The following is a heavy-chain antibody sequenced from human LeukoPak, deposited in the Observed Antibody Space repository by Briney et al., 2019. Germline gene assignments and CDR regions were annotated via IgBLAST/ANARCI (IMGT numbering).Heavy chain of an antibody. Sequence: SETLSLTCAVYGGSFSGYYWGWIRQPPGKGLEWIGEINHSGSTNYNPSLKSRVTISVDTSKNQFSLKLSSVTAADTAVYYCARNPGSRLDYWGQGTLVTVSS. CDR2: INHSGST. CDR1: GGSFSGYY. CDR3: ARNPGSRLDY. D-gene: IGHD6-13*01. J-gene: IGHJ4*02. V-gene: IGHV4-34*01.